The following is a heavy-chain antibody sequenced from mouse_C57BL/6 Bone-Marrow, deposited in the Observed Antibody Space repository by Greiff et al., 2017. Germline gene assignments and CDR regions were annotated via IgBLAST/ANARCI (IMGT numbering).Heavy chain of an antibody. D-gene: IGHD1-1*01. CDR2: ISDGGSYT. CDR3: AREEITTVVTNYAMDY. J-gene: IGHJ4*01. V-gene: IGHV5-4*01. CDR1: GFTFSSYA. Sequence: EVKVEESGGGLVKPGGSLQLSCAASGFTFSSYAMSWVRQTPEKRLEWVATISDGGSYTYYPDNVKGRFTISRDTAKNNLYLQMSHLKSEDTAMYYCAREEITTVVTNYAMDYWGQGTSVTVSS.